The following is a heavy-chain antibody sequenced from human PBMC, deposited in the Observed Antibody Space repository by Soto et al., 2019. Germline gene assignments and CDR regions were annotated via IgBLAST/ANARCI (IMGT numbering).Heavy chain of an antibody. CDR1: GGSISSGGYY. CDR2: IYYSGST. Sequence: QVQLQESGPGLVKPSQTLSLTCTVSGGSISSGGYYWSWIRQHPGKGLEWIGYIYYSGSTYYNPSLKSRVTISVDTSKNQFSLKLSSVTAADTVVYYCARYCSGGSCYLDFDLWGRGTLVTVSS. V-gene: IGHV4-31*03. D-gene: IGHD2-15*01. J-gene: IGHJ2*01. CDR3: ARYCSGGSCYLDFDL.